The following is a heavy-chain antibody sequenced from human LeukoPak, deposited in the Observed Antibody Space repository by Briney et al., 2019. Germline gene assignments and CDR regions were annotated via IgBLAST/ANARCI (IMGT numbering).Heavy chain of an antibody. Sequence: ASAKVSCKGSGYTFSSYGISWVRQAPGQGLEWMGWISTYNGNTNYAQKLQGRVTMTTDTSTSTAYMELRSLRSDDTAVYYCARVHSRPRGGSSGYYGVGFGYWGQGTLVTVSS. D-gene: IGHD3-22*01. J-gene: IGHJ4*02. CDR1: GYTFSSYG. V-gene: IGHV1-18*01. CDR3: ARVHSRPRGGSSGYYGVGFGY. CDR2: ISTYNGNT.